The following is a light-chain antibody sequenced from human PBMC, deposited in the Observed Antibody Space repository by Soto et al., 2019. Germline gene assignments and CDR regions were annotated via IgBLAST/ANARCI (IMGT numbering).Light chain of an antibody. Sequence: QSALTQPPSASGTPGQRVTISCSGSSSNIGSNTVNWYQHLPGTAPKLLIFSNNQRPSEIPDRFSGSKSGTSVSLAISGLQSEDEADYYCAAWDDSLNGVLFGGGTKLTVL. CDR1: SSNIGSNT. CDR2: SNN. CDR3: AAWDDSLNGVL. J-gene: IGLJ2*01. V-gene: IGLV1-44*01.